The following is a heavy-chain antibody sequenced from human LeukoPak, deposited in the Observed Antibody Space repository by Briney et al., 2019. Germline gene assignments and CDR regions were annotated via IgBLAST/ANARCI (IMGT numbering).Heavy chain of an antibody. J-gene: IGHJ4*02. CDR3: AREMDYGDYIDY. Sequence: GGSLRLSCAASGFTFSDYSMHWVRQAPGKGLNWVAFIRYDGNNKYYADSVKGRFTISRDNSKNTLYLQMNSLRAEDTAVYYCAREMDYGDYIDYWGQGTLVTVSS. CDR1: GFTFSDYS. D-gene: IGHD4-17*01. CDR2: IRYDGNNK. V-gene: IGHV3-30*02.